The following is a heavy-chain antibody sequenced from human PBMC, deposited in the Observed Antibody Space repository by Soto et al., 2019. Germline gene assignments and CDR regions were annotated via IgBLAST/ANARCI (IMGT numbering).Heavy chain of an antibody. D-gene: IGHD2-15*01. Sequence: SETLSLTCNVSGASISSYNYWGWIRQPPGKGLEWIGSIYYSGSTYYNPSLKSRVTISVDTSKNQFSLKLSSVTAADTAVYYCARLVASSYYYYGMDVWGQGTTVTVSS. CDR2: IYYSGST. J-gene: IGHJ6*02. CDR3: ARLVASSYYYYGMDV. V-gene: IGHV4-39*01. CDR1: GASISSYNY.